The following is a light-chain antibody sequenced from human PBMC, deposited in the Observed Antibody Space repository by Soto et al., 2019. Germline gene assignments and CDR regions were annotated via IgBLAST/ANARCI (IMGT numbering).Light chain of an antibody. Sequence: EIVLTQSPGTLSLSPGDRATLSCRASQSVSSTYLAWYQQKPGQAPRLLIYGASSRATGIPDRFRGSGSGTDFTLTISRLEPEDFAVYYYQQYGSSPGFTFGPGTKVDIK. J-gene: IGKJ3*01. CDR3: QQYGSSPGFT. V-gene: IGKV3-20*01. CDR2: GAS. CDR1: QSVSSTY.